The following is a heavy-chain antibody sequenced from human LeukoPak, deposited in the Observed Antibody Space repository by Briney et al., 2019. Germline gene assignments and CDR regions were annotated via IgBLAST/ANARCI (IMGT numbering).Heavy chain of an antibody. D-gene: IGHD5-12*01. CDR2: IYTSGST. CDR3: ARDSVNSGYDWFDP. V-gene: IGHV4-4*07. J-gene: IGHJ5*02. Sequence: SETLSLTCTLSGGSISSYYWSWIRQPAGKGLEWIGRIYTSGSTNYNPSLKSRVTMSVDTSKNQFSLKLSSVTAADTAVYYCARDSVNSGYDWFDPWGQGTLVTVSS. CDR1: GGSISSYY.